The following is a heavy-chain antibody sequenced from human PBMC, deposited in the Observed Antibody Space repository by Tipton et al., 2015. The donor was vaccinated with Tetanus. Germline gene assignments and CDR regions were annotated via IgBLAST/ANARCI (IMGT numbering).Heavy chain of an antibody. CDR3: ASTAEGQLVRTGAFDI. CDR2: TYYRSKWYN. Sequence: GLVKPSQTLSLTCAISGDSVSSNSAAWNWIRQSPSRGLEWLGRTYYRSKWYNDYAVSVKSRITIYPDTSKNQFSLQLSSVTPEDPAVYYCASTAEGQLVRTGAFDIWGQGTMVTVSS. CDR1: GDSVSSNSAA. D-gene: IGHD6-6*01. V-gene: IGHV6-1*01. J-gene: IGHJ3*02.